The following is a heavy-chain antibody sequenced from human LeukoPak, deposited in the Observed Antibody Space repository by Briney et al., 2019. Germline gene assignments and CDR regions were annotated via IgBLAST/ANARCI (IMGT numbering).Heavy chain of an antibody. V-gene: IGHV3-30*02. CDR3: AKGGRDTSKYYFDY. J-gene: IGHJ4*02. CDR2: VWFGESSQ. D-gene: IGHD1-26*01. Sequence: GGSLRLSCAASGFTFSSYGMHWVRQAPGKGLEWVAGVWFGESSQSYADSVKGRFTISRDNSKNTVWLEMNSLRVEDTAVYYCAKGGRDTSKYYFDYWGQGTQVTVSS. CDR1: GFTFSSYG.